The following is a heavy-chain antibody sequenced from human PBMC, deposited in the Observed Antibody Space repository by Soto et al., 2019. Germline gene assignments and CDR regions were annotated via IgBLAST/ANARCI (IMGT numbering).Heavy chain of an antibody. V-gene: IGHV4-38-2*01. D-gene: IGHD3-16*02. Sequence: SETLSLTCAVSGYSISSGYYWGWIRQPPGKGLEWIGSIYHSGSTYYNPSLKSRVTISVDTSKNQFSLKLSSVTAADTAVYYCARVNFSGSYRYALDYWGQGTPVTVSS. J-gene: IGHJ4*02. CDR2: IYHSGST. CDR1: GYSISSGYY. CDR3: ARVNFSGSYRYALDY.